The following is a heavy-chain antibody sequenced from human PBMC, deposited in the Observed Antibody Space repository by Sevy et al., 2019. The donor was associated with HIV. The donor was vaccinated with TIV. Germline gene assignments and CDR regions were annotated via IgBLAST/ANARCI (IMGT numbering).Heavy chain of an antibody. CDR2: ISYDGSNK. Sequence: GGSLRLSCAASGFTFSNYGMHWVRQAPGKGLEWVAVISYDGSNKYYADSVKGRFTISRDNSKSTVYLQMSSLGAEDTAVYLLGEGRVQVWYYFDYWGQGTLVTVSS. V-gene: IGHV3-30*03. CDR1: GFTFSNYG. CDR3: GEGRVQVWYYFDY. J-gene: IGHJ4*02. D-gene: IGHD3-16*01.